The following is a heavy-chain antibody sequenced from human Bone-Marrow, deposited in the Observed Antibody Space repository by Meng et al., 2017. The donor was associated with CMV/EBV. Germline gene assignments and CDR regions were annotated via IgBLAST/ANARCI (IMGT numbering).Heavy chain of an antibody. CDR2: IKQDGSEK. V-gene: IGHV3-7*01. D-gene: IGHD6-13*01. Sequence: RGSLRLSCAASGFTFSSYWMSWVRQAPGKGLEWVANIKQDGSEKYYVDSVKGRFTISRDNAKNSLYLQMNSLRAEDTAVYYCARVHDSSPPNLFDYWGQGTLVTVSS. CDR1: GFTFSSYW. J-gene: IGHJ4*02. CDR3: ARVHDSSPPNLFDY.